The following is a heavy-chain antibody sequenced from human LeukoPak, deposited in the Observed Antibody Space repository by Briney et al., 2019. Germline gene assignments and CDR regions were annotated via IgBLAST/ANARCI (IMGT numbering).Heavy chain of an antibody. CDR3: ARGDSYHRLGSYYFAMDV. J-gene: IGHJ6*02. V-gene: IGHV3-30*03. Sequence: PGGSLRLSCAASGFTFSSYAMHWVRQAPGKGLEWVAVISYDGSTNYADSVKGRFTISRDNSKNTLYLQMNSLRVEDTAVYYCARGDSYHRLGSYYFAMDVWGQGTTVTVSS. CDR2: ISYDGST. CDR1: GFTFSSYA. D-gene: IGHD3-16*02.